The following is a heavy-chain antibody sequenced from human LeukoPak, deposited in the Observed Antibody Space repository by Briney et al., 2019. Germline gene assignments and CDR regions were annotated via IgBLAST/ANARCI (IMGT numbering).Heavy chain of an antibody. D-gene: IGHD6-19*01. V-gene: IGHV1-8*03. J-gene: IGHJ6*03. Sequence: ASVKVSCKASGYTFTSYDINWVRQVTGQGLEWMGWMNPKSGNTGYAQKFQGRVTITRNTSISTAYMEVSSLRYEDTAVYYCARRAVDNSYYYYMDVWDIGTTVTVSS. CDR3: ARRAVDNSYYYYMDV. CDR2: MNPKSGNT. CDR1: GYTFTSYD.